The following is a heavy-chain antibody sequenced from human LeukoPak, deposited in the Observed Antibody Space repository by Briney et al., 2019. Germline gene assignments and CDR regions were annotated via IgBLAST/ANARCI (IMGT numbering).Heavy chain of an antibody. CDR2: IRYDGNDK. D-gene: IGHD5-18*01. CDR3: AKLGGYSYGYHDY. V-gene: IGHV3-30*02. CDR1: GFTFSYYG. Sequence: GGSLRLSCAASGFTFSYYGMHWVRQAPGKGLEWVAFIRYDGNDKFYAESVKGRFTISRDTSRNTLYLQMSNLRPEDAAVYYCAKLGGYSYGYHDYWGQGTLVTVSS. J-gene: IGHJ4*02.